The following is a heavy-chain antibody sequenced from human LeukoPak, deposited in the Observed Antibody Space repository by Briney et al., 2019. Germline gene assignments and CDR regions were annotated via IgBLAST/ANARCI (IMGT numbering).Heavy chain of an antibody. CDR1: GFTFSGYG. J-gene: IGHJ4*02. V-gene: IGHV3-30*18. CDR3: AKAHLLDWLLPFDY. D-gene: IGHD3/OR15-3a*01. Sequence: PGGSLRLSCAASGFTFSGYGMHWVRQAPGKGLEWVALVSNGGGDKYYADSVKGRFTISRDNSKNTLYLQMNSLRGEDTGVYYCAKAHLLDWLLPFDYWGQGTLVTVSS. CDR2: VSNGGGDK.